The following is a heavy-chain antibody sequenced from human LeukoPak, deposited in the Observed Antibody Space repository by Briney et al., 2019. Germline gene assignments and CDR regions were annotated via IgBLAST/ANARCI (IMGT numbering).Heavy chain of an antibody. J-gene: IGHJ4*02. CDR3: ARGGMAATIEN. CDR2: IDSVDGA. V-gene: IGHV3-53*01. CDR1: GFTVSSNY. D-gene: IGHD5-12*01. Sequence: GGSLRLSCAASGFTVSSNYMSWVRQAPGKGLEWVSVIDSVDGAYYADSVKGRFIISRDNSKNTLYLQMNSLRAEDTAVYYCARGGMAATIENWGQGTLVTVSS.